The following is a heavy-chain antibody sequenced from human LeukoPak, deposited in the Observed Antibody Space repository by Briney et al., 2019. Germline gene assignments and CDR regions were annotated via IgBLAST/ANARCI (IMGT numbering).Heavy chain of an antibody. J-gene: IGHJ4*02. CDR1: GFTFSDFY. V-gene: IGHV3-11*05. CDR3: ARDLIHRSGEADY. Sequence: PGGSLRLSCAASGFTFSDFYMSWIRQAPGKGLVWISYISSSGSSTNYADSVKGRFTISRDNAKNSLYLQMNSLRAEDTAVYYCARDLIHRSGEADYWGQGTLVTVSS. D-gene: IGHD3-22*01. CDR2: ISSSGSST.